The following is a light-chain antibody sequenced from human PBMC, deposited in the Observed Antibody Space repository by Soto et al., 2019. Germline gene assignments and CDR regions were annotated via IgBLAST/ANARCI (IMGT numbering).Light chain of an antibody. CDR3: AAWDDNLNGPHWV. CDR2: SNN. Sequence: QSVLTQPPSASGTPGQRVTISCSGSNSNIGSNTVNWYQQLPGTAPKLLIYSNNQRPSGVPDRFSASKSGTSASLAISGLQSEDEADYYCAAWDDNLNGPHWVFGGGTKLTVL. V-gene: IGLV1-44*01. J-gene: IGLJ3*02. CDR1: NSNIGSNT.